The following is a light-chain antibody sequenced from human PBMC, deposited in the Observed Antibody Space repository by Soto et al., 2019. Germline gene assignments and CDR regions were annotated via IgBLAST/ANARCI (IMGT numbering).Light chain of an antibody. CDR1: QSISNY. V-gene: IGKV1-39*01. CDR2: AAS. J-gene: IGKJ1*01. Sequence: DIQMTQSPSSLSTSVGDRVTITCRASQSISNYLNWYQQKPGKVPKLLIYAASRLQSGVPSRFSSSGSGTDFTLTISSLQPEDFATYYCLQSYITPWTFGQGTKVEIK. CDR3: LQSYITPWT.